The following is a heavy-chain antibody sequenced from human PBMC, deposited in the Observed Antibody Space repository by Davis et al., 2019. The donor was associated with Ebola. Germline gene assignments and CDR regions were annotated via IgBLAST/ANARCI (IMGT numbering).Heavy chain of an antibody. CDR1: RDSVSRGG. D-gene: IGHD5-18*01. V-gene: IGHV6-1*01. J-gene: IGHJ6*04. Sequence: HSQTLSLTCAIPRDSVSRGGWNSIRPSPSRGLEWLGRTYYSSKWYHDYAVSLKSRITINPDTSKNQFSLQLDSVTPEDTAVYYCARGWLRGGMDVWCEGTTVTVSS. CDR2: TYYSSKWYH. CDR3: ARGWLRGGMDV.